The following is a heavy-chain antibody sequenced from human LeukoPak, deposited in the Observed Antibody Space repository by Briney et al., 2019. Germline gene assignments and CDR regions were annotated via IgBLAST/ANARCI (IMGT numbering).Heavy chain of an antibody. CDR1: GFTFSSYA. Sequence: PGRSLRLSCAASGFTFSSYAMHWVRQAPGKGLEWVAFIRYDGSNKYYADSVKGRFTISRDNSKNTLYLQMNSLRAEDTAVYYCAKDLEAAGPFFFDYWGQGTLVTVSS. CDR2: IRYDGSNK. CDR3: AKDLEAAGPFFFDY. D-gene: IGHD6-19*01. V-gene: IGHV3-30*02. J-gene: IGHJ4*02.